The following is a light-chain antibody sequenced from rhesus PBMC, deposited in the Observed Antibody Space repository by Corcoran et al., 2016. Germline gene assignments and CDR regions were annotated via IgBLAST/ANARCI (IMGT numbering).Light chain of an antibody. CDR3: QQHNSYPRT. CDR1: QGISNY. V-gene: IGKV1S14*01. Sequence: DIQMTQSPSSLSASVGDTVTITCRASQGISNYLAWYQQKPGKAPKPLIYYAANLESGVPSRFSGSGSGTVFTLTISSLQPKDFAIYYCQQHNSYPRTFGQGTKVEIK. J-gene: IGKJ1*01. CDR2: YAA.